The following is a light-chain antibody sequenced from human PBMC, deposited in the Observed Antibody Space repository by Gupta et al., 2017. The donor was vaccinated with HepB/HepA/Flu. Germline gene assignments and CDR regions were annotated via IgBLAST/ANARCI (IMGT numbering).Light chain of an antibody. CDR2: DVD. J-gene: IGLJ3*02. V-gene: IGLV2-14*03. CDR3: RSYTSNYLRV. Sequence: QAALTQPASFAGAPGQSITISCTGTSSDVGGYDFVSWYQQHPRKAPKVIIYDVDSRPSGISDRFSGSKSGNTASLTISGLQADDEADYYCRSYTSNYLRVFGGGTRVTVL. CDR1: SSDVGGYDF.